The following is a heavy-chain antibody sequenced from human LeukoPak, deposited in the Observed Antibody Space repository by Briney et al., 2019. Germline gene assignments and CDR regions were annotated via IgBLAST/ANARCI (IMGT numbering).Heavy chain of an antibody. V-gene: IGHV1-2*06. Sequence: ASVKVSCKASVYTFTGYYMHWVRQAPGQGLKGMGRIYPNSGGTNYAQNFQGRVTMTRNTSISTVYMELSRLRSDDTAVYYCARGFPENYDILTGYSPDYYYYYMDVWGKGTTVTVSS. CDR1: VYTFTGYY. J-gene: IGHJ6*03. CDR3: ARGFPENYDILTGYSPDYYYYYMDV. CDR2: IYPNSGGT. D-gene: IGHD3-9*01.